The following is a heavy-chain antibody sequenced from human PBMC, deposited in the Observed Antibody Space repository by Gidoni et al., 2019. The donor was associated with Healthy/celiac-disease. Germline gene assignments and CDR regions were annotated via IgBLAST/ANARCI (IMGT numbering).Heavy chain of an antibody. D-gene: IGHD6-13*01. Sequence: EVQLLESGVCLAQPGGSLRLPFAVSAFTFSSYWMRWVRQATGKGLEWVANIRQDGSEKYYVDSVKGRFTISRDNAKNSLYLQMNSLRAEETAVYYCARAPLAAAGTFFAYWGQGTLVTVSS. J-gene: IGHJ4*02. CDR2: IRQDGSEK. CDR1: AFTFSSYW. CDR3: ARAPLAAAGTFFAY. V-gene: IGHV3-7*03.